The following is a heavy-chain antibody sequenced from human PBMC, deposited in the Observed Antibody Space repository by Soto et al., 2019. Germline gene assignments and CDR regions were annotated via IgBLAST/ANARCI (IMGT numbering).Heavy chain of an antibody. V-gene: IGHV3-48*02. D-gene: IGHD6-6*01. J-gene: IGHJ6*02. CDR1: GFTFSSYS. Sequence: GGSLRLCYAASGFTFSSYSMNWVRQAPGKGLEWVSYISSSSSTIYYADSVKGRFTISRDNAKNSLYLQMNSLRDEDTAVYYCARPEYSSSFYVMDVWGQGTTVPVSS. CDR2: ISSSSSTI. CDR3: ARPEYSSSFYVMDV.